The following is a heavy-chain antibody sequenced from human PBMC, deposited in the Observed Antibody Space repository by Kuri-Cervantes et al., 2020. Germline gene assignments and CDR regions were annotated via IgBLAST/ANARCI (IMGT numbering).Heavy chain of an antibody. J-gene: IGHJ4*02. Sequence: GESLKISLKGSGYSFTSYWIGWVRQMPGKGLERMGIIYPGDPDTRYSPSFQGQVTISADKSISTAYLQWSSLKASDTAVYYCARRRYYGSGGQHFDYWGQGTLVTVSS. CDR1: GYSFTSYW. CDR2: IYPGDPDT. D-gene: IGHD3-10*01. CDR3: ARRRYYGSGGQHFDY. V-gene: IGHV5-51*01.